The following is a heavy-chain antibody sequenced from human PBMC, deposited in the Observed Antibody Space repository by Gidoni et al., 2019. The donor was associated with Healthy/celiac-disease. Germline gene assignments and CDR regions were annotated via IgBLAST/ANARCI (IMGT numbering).Heavy chain of an antibody. J-gene: IGHJ4*02. V-gene: IGHV3-30-3*01. CDR1: GFTFSSYA. D-gene: IGHD3-9*01. Sequence: QVQLVESGGGGVQPGRYLRLSCAASGFTFSSYASHWVRQAPGKGLEWVAVISYDGSNKYYADSVKGRFTISRDNSKNTLYLQMNSLRAEDTAVYYCARNGGGYDILTGYSYYFDYWGQGTLVTVSS. CDR2: ISYDGSNK. CDR3: ARNGGGYDILTGYSYYFDY.